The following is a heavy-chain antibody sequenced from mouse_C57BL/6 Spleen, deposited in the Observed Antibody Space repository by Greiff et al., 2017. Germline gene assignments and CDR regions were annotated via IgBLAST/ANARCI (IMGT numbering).Heavy chain of an antibody. CDR3: ARRDYYGSSLYAMDY. Sequence: VQLQQSGPELVKPGASVKLSCKASGYTFTSYDINWVKQRPGQGLEWIGWIYPRDGRTKYNEKFKGKATLTVDTSSSTAYMELHSLTSEDSAVYFCARRDYYGSSLYAMDYWGQGTSVTVSS. J-gene: IGHJ4*01. V-gene: IGHV1-85*01. CDR2: IYPRDGRT. CDR1: GYTFTSYD. D-gene: IGHD1-1*01.